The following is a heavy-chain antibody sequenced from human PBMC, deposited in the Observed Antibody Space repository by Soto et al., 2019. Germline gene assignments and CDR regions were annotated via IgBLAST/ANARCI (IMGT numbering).Heavy chain of an antibody. Sequence: SETLSLTCTVSGGSISSYYWSWIRQPAGKGLEWIGRIYTSGSTNYNPSLKSRVTMSVDTSKNQFSLKLSSVTAADTAVYYCARDRFSSGWYALTETYYFDYWGQGTLVTVSS. V-gene: IGHV4-4*07. CDR2: IYTSGST. D-gene: IGHD6-19*01. J-gene: IGHJ4*02. CDR3: ARDRFSSGWYALTETYYFDY. CDR1: GGSISSYY.